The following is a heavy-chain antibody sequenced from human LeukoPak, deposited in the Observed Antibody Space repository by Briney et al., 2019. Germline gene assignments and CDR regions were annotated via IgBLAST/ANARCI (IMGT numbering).Heavy chain of an antibody. D-gene: IGHD3-16*02. CDR3: ARTVSYDYVWGSYRYGCYFDY. V-gene: IGHV3-30-3*01. Sequence: GGSLRLSCAASGFTFSSYAMHWVRQAPGKGLEWVAVISYDGSNKYYADSVKGRFTISRDNSKNTLYLQMNSLRAEDTAVYYCARTVSYDYVWGSYRYGCYFDYWGQGTLVTVSS. CDR2: ISYDGSNK. CDR1: GFTFSSYA. J-gene: IGHJ4*02.